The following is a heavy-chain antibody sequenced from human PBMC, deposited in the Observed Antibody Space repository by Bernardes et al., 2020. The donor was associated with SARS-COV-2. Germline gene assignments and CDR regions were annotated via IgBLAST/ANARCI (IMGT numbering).Heavy chain of an antibody. CDR1: GYTFTSYD. CDR2: MNPNSGNT. V-gene: IGHV1-8*01. Sequence: ASVKVSCKASGYTFTSYDINWVRQATGQGLEWMGWMNPNSGNTGYAQKFQGRVTMTRNTSISTAYMELSSLRSEDTAVYYCAREGSSSRYYYYYGMDVWGQGTMVTVSS. D-gene: IGHD6-6*01. J-gene: IGHJ6*02. CDR3: AREGSSSRYYYYYGMDV.